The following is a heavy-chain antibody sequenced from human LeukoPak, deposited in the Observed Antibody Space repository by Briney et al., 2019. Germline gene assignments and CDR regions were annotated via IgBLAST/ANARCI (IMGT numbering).Heavy chain of an antibody. Sequence: PSETLSLTCTVSGGSISSSSYYWGWIRQPPGKGLEWIGSIYYSGSTYYNPSLKSRVTISVDTSKNQFSLKLSSVTAADTAVYYCARLPTHGYSSSWYDYWGQGTLVTVSS. V-gene: IGHV4-39*07. CDR2: IYYSGST. D-gene: IGHD6-13*01. CDR1: GGSISSSSYY. CDR3: ARLPTHGYSSSWYDY. J-gene: IGHJ4*02.